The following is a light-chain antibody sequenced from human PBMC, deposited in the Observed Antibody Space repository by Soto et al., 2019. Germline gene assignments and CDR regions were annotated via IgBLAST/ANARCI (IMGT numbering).Light chain of an antibody. Sequence: QSALTQPPSASGSPGQSVTISCTGTSRDVGGYDYVSWYQQLPGKAPKLMIYEVTKRPSGVPDRFSGSKSGNTASLTVSGLQAEDEADYYCRSYTGSNGNYVFGTGTKVTVL. CDR2: EVT. CDR3: RSYTGSNGNYV. J-gene: IGLJ1*01. CDR1: SRDVGGYDY. V-gene: IGLV2-8*01.